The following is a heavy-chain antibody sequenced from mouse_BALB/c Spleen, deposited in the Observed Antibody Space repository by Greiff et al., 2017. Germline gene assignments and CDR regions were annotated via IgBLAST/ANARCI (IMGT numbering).Heavy chain of an antibody. Sequence: EVKLQESGGGLVQPGGSMKLSCVASGFTFSNYWMNWVRQSPEKGLEWVAEIRLKSNNYATHYAESVKGRFTISRDDSKSSVYLQMNNLRAEDTGIYYCTVIYYDYPYAMDYWGQGTSVTVSS. CDR2: IRLKSNNYAT. V-gene: IGHV6-6*02. J-gene: IGHJ4*01. D-gene: IGHD2-4*01. CDR1: GFTFSNYW. CDR3: TVIYYDYPYAMDY.